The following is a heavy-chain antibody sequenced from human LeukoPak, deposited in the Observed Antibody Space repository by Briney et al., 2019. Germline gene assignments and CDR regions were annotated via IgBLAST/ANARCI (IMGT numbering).Heavy chain of an antibody. D-gene: IGHD6-6*01. V-gene: IGHV3-30-3*01. CDR3: ARDWSSSGPFDY. Sequence: GGSLRLSCAASGFTFSSYAMHWVRQAPGKGLEWVAVISYDGSNKYYADSVKGRFTISRDNSKNTLYLQMNSLRAEDTAVYYCARDWSSSGPFDYWGQGTLVTVSS. J-gene: IGHJ4*02. CDR2: ISYDGSNK. CDR1: GFTFSSYA.